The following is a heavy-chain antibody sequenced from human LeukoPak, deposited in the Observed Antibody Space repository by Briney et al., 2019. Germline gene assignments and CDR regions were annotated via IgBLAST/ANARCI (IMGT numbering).Heavy chain of an antibody. D-gene: IGHD4-17*01. CDR1: GFIFKNAW. V-gene: IGHV3-15*01. CDR3: ITDLGDYGDYLRE. Sequence: GASLRLSCSTSGFIFKNAWMSWIRQAPGKGLEWVGRVTSESAGGTTDYPAVVKGRFSISRDDSTNMVYLQMNSLKTEDTALHYCITDLGDYGDYLREWGQGTLVTVSS. CDR2: VTSESAGGTT. J-gene: IGHJ4*02.